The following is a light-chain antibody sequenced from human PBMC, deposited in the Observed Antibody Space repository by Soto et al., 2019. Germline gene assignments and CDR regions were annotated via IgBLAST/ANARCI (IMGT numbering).Light chain of an antibody. CDR1: QNGNTN. CDR3: QQYNNWPLT. J-gene: IGKJ4*01. Sequence: EIVMTQSPATLSVSPGERATLSCRASQNGNTNLAWYQQKPGQAPRLLIYDTSNRATGIPVRFSGSGSGTEFTLTISSLQSEDFAVYYCQQYNNWPLTFGGGTKVEIK. CDR2: DTS. V-gene: IGKV3-15*01.